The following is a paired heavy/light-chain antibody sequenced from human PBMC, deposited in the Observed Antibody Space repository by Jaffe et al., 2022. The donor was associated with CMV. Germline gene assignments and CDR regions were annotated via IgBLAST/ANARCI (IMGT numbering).Heavy chain of an antibody. V-gene: IGHV3-23*04. CDR3: AKDYSYGYYYDSSGWLIDY. CDR2: ISGSGGST. D-gene: IGHD3-22*01. CDR1: GFTFSSYA. Sequence: EVQLVESGGGLVQPGGSLRLSCAASGFTFSSYAMSWVRQAPGKGLEWVSAISGSGGSTYYADSVKGRFTISRDNSKNTLYLQMNSLRAEDTAVYYCAKDYSYGYYYDSSGWLIDYWGQGTLVTVSS. J-gene: IGHJ4*02.
Light chain of an antibody. J-gene: IGKJ2*01. Sequence: EIVLTQSPGTLSLSPGERATLSCRASQSVSSSYLAWYQQKPGQAPRLLIYGASSRATGIPDRFSGSGSGTDFTLTISRLEPEDFAVYYCQQYGSSPNTFGQGTKLEIK. CDR3: QQYGSSPNT. V-gene: IGKV3-20*01. CDR2: GAS. CDR1: QSVSSSY.